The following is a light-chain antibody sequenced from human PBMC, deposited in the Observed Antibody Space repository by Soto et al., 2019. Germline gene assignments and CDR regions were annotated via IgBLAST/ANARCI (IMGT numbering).Light chain of an antibody. Sequence: QSALTQPPSASGSPGQSVAISCTGTSSDVGGYRYVSWYQQHPGKAPKLMIYEVSKRPSGVPDRFSGSKSGNTASLTVSGLQAEDEADYYCSSSALNRDILFGGGTKLTVL. CDR1: SSDVGGYRY. CDR2: EVS. V-gene: IGLV2-8*01. CDR3: SSSALNRDIL. J-gene: IGLJ3*02.